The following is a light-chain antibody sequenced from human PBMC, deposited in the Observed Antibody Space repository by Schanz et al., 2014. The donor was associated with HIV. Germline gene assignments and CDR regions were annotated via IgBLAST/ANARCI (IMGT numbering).Light chain of an antibody. CDR2: SSG. V-gene: IGLV1-40*01. CDR1: ASNIGATFN. J-gene: IGLJ2*01. CDR3: ASWYISLNGPV. Sequence: QSVLTQPPSVSGAPGQGVTIFCTGSASNIGATFNVHWYQQLPGTAPKLLIFSSGGRPSGVPDRFSVSSSGTSASLVISGLQSEEEADDYCASWYISLNGPVFGGGTKLTVL.